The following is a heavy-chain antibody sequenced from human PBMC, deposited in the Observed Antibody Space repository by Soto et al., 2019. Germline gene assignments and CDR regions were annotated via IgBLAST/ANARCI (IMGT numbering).Heavy chain of an antibody. D-gene: IGHD1-26*01. CDR3: ARRQIPPPTRGATNARGGMDV. CDR2: IWNDGSNS. V-gene: IGHV3-33*01. J-gene: IGHJ6*02. Sequence: QVQLVESGGGVVQPGRSLRLSCAASGFTFNNYGMHWVRQAPGKGLEWLAVIWNDGSNSSYANSVKGRFTISRDNSKNTLYLQMSSLRADDTAVYYCARRQIPPPTRGATNARGGMDVWGQGTKVTVSS. CDR1: GFTFNNYG.